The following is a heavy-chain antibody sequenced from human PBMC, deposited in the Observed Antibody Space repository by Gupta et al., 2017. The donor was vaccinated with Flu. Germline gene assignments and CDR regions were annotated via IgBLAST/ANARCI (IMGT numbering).Heavy chain of an antibody. CDR1: GGTFGSYA. J-gene: IGHJ6*02. D-gene: IGHD5-12*01. V-gene: IGHV1-69*01. CDR2: IIPIFGTA. Sequence: QLQLLQSGAEGKRPGSSVTVACKASGGTFGSYAFRWVRQAPRQGLEWMGGIIPIFGTANYAQKFQGRVTITADESTSTAYMELSSLRSEDTAVYYCARALEEGGYEYYYYYGMDVWGQGTTVTVSS. CDR3: ARALEEGGYEYYYYYGMDV.